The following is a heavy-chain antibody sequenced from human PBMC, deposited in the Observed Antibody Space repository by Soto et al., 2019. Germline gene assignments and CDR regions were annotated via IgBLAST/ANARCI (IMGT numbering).Heavy chain of an antibody. V-gene: IGHV4-4*02. D-gene: IGHD6-13*01. CDR1: GGAISSSKW. CDR3: ARASATIAAAAIGDY. CDR2: IYQSGST. Sequence: SETLSLTCAVSGGAISSSKWWSWVRQPPGKGLEWIGEIYQSGSTNYNPSLESRVRMSVDKSRNQFSLKLTSVSAADTAVYYCARASATIAAAAIGDYWGQGTLVTVS. J-gene: IGHJ4*02.